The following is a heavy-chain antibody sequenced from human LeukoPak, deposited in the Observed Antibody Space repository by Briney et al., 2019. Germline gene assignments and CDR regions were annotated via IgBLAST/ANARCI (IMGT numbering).Heavy chain of an antibody. CDR1: GYSISTGYF. J-gene: IGHJ4*02. V-gene: IGHV4-38-2*02. CDR2: IHYSGTT. Sequence: SETLSLTCSVSGYSISTGYFWVWIRPPPGKGLEWIGNIHYSGTTYYNPSLNSRVAISVDTSKNQISLNLSSVTAADTAIYYCARDGAVSGYSFDYWGQGILVTVSS. CDR3: ARDGAVSGYSFDY. D-gene: IGHD3-22*01.